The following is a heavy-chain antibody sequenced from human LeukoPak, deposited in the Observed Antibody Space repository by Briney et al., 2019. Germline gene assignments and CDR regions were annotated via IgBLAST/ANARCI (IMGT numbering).Heavy chain of an antibody. CDR2: TYYRSKWYN. CDR1: GDSVSINSAA. CDR3: ARAWGYDSSGYYWFDP. D-gene: IGHD3-22*01. V-gene: IGHV6-1*01. J-gene: IGHJ5*02. Sequence: SQILSLTCAISGDSVSINSAAWNWIRQSPSRGLEWLGRTYYRSKWYNDYAVSVKSRITINPDTSKNQFSLQLNSVTPEDTAVYYCARAWGYDSSGYYWFDPWGQGTLVTVSS.